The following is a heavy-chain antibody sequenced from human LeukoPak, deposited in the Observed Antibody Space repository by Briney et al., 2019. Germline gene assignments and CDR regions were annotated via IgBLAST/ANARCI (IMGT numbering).Heavy chain of an antibody. D-gene: IGHD5-18*01. CDR3: ARWIQLWSFDY. CDR1: GFTFSSYD. Sequence: GGSLRLSCAASGFTFSSYDMNWLRQAPGKGLEWVSYISTSGSTIYYADSVKGRFTISRDNSKNTLYLQMNSLRAEDTAVYYCARWIQLWSFDYWGQGTLVTVSS. CDR2: ISTSGSTI. V-gene: IGHV3-48*03. J-gene: IGHJ4*02.